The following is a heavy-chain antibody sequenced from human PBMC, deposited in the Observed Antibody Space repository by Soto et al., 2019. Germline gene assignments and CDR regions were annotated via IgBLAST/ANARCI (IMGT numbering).Heavy chain of an antibody. CDR2: VFYTGFT. J-gene: IGHJ4*02. CDR3: ATSQKGYNWNYFDH. D-gene: IGHD1-20*01. CDR1: GASISGSYYY. Sequence: KASETLSLTCAVSGASISGSYYYWAWLRQSPGKGPEWIGSVFYTGFTSYNPSLESRVSVPVDTSKSQFSLKLSAVTAADTAVYYCATSQKGYNWNYFDHWGQGALVTVSS. V-gene: IGHV4-39*01.